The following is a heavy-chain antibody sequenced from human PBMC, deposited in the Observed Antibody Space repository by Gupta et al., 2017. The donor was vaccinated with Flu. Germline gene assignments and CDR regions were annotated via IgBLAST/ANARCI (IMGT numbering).Heavy chain of an antibody. CDR3: AIVERAKIKHGFDY. V-gene: IGHV4-59*01. J-gene: IGHJ4*02. D-gene: IGHD5-24*01. CDR2: IYYSGST. CDR1: GGSISSYY. Sequence: QVQLQESGPGLVKPSETLSLTCTVSGGSISSYYWSWIRQPPGKGLEWIGYIYYSGSTNYNPPRKSRVTISVETSKKQVSLKLRSVTAAATAVYYCAIVERAKIKHGFDYGGQGTMVTVSS.